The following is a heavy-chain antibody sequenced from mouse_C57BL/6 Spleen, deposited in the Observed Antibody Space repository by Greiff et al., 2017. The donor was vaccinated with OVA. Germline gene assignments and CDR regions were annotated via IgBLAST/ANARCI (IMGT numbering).Heavy chain of an antibody. Sequence: QVQLKQPGAELVKPGASVKLSCKASGYTFTSYWMHWVKQRPGQGLEWIGMLHPNSGSTNYNEKFKRKATLTVDKSSSTAYMQLSRLTSEDSAGYYCSRGELGPFDYWGQGTTLTVSS. J-gene: IGHJ2*01. D-gene: IGHD4-1*01. V-gene: IGHV1-64*01. CDR3: SRGELGPFDY. CDR1: GYTFTSYW. CDR2: LHPNSGST.